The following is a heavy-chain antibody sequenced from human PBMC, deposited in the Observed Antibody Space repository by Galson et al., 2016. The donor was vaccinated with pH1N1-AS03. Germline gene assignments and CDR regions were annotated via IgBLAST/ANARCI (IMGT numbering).Heavy chain of an antibody. D-gene: IGHD3-3*01. V-gene: IGHV3-11*01. CDR3: VRGGRGDPFDI. Sequence: SLRLSCAASGFTFTDYSMNWMSQAPGKGLEWISYISSSGSGTWYADIMKGRCTITRDNSKNSLFMEMNGLGADDTAVYYCVRGGRGDPFDIWGQGTLVTVTS. CDR1: GFTFTDYS. J-gene: IGHJ3*02. CDR2: ISSSGSGT.